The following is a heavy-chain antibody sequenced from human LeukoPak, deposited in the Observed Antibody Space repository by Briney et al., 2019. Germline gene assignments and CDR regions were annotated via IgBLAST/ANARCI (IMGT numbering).Heavy chain of an antibody. V-gene: IGHV3-23*01. CDR1: GFTFSSYD. CDR3: AKRERYDSSGYYF. Sequence: GGSLRLSCAASGFTFSSYDMSWVRQAPGKGLEWVSAISGSGGSTYYADSVKGRFTISRDNSKNTLYLQMNSLRAEDTAVYYCAKRERYDSSGYYFWGQGTLVTVSS. CDR2: ISGSGGST. J-gene: IGHJ4*02. D-gene: IGHD3-22*01.